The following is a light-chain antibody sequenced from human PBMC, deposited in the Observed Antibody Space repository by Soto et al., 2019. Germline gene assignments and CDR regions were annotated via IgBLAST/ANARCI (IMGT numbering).Light chain of an antibody. CDR2: RTN. J-gene: IGLJ2*01. V-gene: IGLV1-47*01. CDR1: SSYIGNNF. Sequence: QSVLTQPPSASGTPGQTVTISCSGSSSYIGNNFVYWYQQLPGAAPKILIYRTNQLPSGVPDRFSGSRSGTSASVAISGLRSEDEADYYCAAWDDSQIGVLFGGGTKLTVL. CDR3: AAWDDSQIGVL.